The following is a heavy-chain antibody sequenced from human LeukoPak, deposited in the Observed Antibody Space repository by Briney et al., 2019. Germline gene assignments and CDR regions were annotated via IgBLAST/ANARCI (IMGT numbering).Heavy chain of an antibody. Sequence: PGGSLRLSCAASGFTFSSYSMNWVRQAPGKGLEWVSSISSSSSYIYYADSVKGRFTISRDNAKNSLYLQMNSLRAEDTAVYYCARGPSYYDSSLSGLEIWGQGTMVTVSS. CDR3: ARGPSYYDSSLSGLEI. J-gene: IGHJ3*02. CDR1: GFTFSSYS. CDR2: ISSSSSYI. V-gene: IGHV3-21*01. D-gene: IGHD3-22*01.